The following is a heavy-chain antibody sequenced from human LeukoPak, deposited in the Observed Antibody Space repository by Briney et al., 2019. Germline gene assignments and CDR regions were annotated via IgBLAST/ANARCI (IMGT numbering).Heavy chain of an antibody. Sequence: ASVNVSCEASGYTFTDHSIHWVRQAPGQGLEWMGYVDPSNDDTNYAPKFHDRVTMTGDTSIRTAYMELSRLTSDDTAVYYCARSLFVAFTDWGEGTLVIVSS. CDR3: ARSLFVAFTD. V-gene: IGHV1-2*02. CDR1: GYTFTDHS. D-gene: IGHD2-21*01. J-gene: IGHJ4*02. CDR2: VDPSNDDT.